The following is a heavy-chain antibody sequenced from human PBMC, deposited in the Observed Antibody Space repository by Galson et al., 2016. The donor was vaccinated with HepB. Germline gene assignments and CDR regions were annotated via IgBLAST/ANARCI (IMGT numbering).Heavy chain of an antibody. D-gene: IGHD3-22*01. V-gene: IGHV3-30*18. J-gene: IGHJ2*01. CDR2: MSYDGSNK. CDR3: AKDYSQYYYDSSGHYVYFDL. Sequence: SLRLSCAASGFTFSSYGMHWVRQAPGEGLEWVAVMSYDGSNKFYADSVKGRFTISRDNSKNTLYLQMNSLRAEDTAVYYCAKDYSQYYYDSSGHYVYFDLWGRGTLVTVSS. CDR1: GFTFSSYG.